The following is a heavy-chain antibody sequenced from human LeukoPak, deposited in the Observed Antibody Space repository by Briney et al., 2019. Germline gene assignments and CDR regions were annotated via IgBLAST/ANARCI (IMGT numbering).Heavy chain of an antibody. J-gene: IGHJ5*02. Sequence: PSETLSLTCTASGGSISSYYWSWIRQHPGKGLEWIGYIYYSGSTNYNPSLKSRVTISVDTSKNQYSLKLRSVTAADTAVYYCARATTGTTNWFDPWGQGTLVTVSS. CDR1: GGSISSYY. CDR2: IYYSGST. V-gene: IGHV4-59*01. CDR3: ARATTGTTNWFDP. D-gene: IGHD1-1*01.